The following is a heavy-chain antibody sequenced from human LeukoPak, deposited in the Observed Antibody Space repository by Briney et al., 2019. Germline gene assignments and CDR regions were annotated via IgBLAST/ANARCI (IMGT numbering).Heavy chain of an antibody. J-gene: IGHJ4*02. CDR3: ASERACGSSSCVAYYFDS. CDR1: GVTFSNDG. CDR2: ISASGTYI. Sequence: GGSLRLSCAASGVTFSNDGMDWVRQALGQGLEWVSSISASGTYIWYADSVKGRFTISRDNAKSSLYLQMDSLRAEDTAVYYCASERACGSSSCVAYYFDSWGQGTLVTVSS. V-gene: IGHV3-21*01. D-gene: IGHD2-2*01.